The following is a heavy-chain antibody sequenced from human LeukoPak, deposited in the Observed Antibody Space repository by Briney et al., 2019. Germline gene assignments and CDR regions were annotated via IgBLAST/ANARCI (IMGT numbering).Heavy chain of an antibody. D-gene: IGHD3-16*01. CDR1: GGSISSYY. J-gene: IGHJ6*03. V-gene: IGHV4-59*08. Sequence: SQTLSLTCTVSGGSISSYYWSWIRQPPGKGLEWIGYIYYSGSTNYNPSLKSRVTISVDTSKNQFSLRLTSVTAADTAVYYCARHLGTVPYYYYYYMDVWGTGTTVTVSS. CDR2: IYYSGST. CDR3: ARHLGTVPYYYYYYMDV.